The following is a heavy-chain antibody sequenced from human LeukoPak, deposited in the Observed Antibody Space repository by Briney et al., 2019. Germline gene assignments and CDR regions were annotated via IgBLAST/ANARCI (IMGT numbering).Heavy chain of an antibody. V-gene: IGHV4-59*01. CDR2: IYYSGST. Sequence: SETLSLTCTVSGGSISSYYWSWIRQPPGKGLEWIGYIYYSGSTNCNPSLKTRVTISVDTSKNQFSLKLTSVTAADTAVYYCARGGSVVFDIWGQGTMVTVSS. J-gene: IGHJ3*02. D-gene: IGHD2-15*01. CDR1: GGSISSYY. CDR3: ARGGSVVFDI.